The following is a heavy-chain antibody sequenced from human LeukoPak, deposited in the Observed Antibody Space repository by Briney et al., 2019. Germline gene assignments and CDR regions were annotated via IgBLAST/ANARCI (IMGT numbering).Heavy chain of an antibody. CDR1: GGSISGYY. V-gene: IGHV4-59*05. CDR2: IYYSGST. Sequence: SETLSLTCTVSGGSISGYYWGWIRQPPGEGLEWIGSIYYSGSTYYNPSLKSRVTISVDTSKNQFSLKLSSVTAADTAVYYCARHRVSDVLRYFDWSNPPFFDYWGQGTLVTVSS. J-gene: IGHJ4*02. CDR3: ARHRVSDVLRYFDWSNPPFFDY. D-gene: IGHD3-9*01.